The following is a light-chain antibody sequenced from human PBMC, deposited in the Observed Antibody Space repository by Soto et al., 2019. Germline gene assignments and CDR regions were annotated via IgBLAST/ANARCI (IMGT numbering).Light chain of an antibody. CDR3: QQRSDWPWT. V-gene: IGKV3-11*01. Sequence: EIVLTQFPVTLSLSPGERVTLSCRASQSIGKYLAWYQQRPDQAPRLLFYDTSNRATGIPPRFSGSGSGTDFTLTVSSLEPEDFAVEYCQQRSDWPWTFGQGTKVEVK. CDR2: DTS. J-gene: IGKJ1*01. CDR1: QSIGKY.